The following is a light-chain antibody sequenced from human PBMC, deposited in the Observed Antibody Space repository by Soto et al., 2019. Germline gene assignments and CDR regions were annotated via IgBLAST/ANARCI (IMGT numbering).Light chain of an antibody. CDR3: LLYDGGAGV. Sequence: QAVVTQEPSLTVSPGETVTLTCASSAGAVTSGYYPSWFQQKPGQAPRPLLYSTSRKHSWTPDRFSGPLLGGKAALTLSGVQPEDEAEYYCLLYDGGAGVFGGGTQLTVL. CDR1: AGAVTSGYY. J-gene: IGLJ7*01. CDR2: STS. V-gene: IGLV7-43*01.